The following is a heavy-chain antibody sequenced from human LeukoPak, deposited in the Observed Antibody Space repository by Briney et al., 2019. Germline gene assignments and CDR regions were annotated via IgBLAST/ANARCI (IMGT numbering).Heavy chain of an antibody. CDR1: GYTFTSYG. CDR2: INAGNGNT. V-gene: IGHV1-3*01. D-gene: IGHD3-10*01. Sequence: ASVKVSCKASGYTFTSYGISWVRQAPGQRLEWMGWINAGNGNTKYSQKFQGRVTITRDTSASTAYMELSSLRSEDTAVYYCARDGSGSYYNAPPLDVWGQGTTVTVSS. J-gene: IGHJ6*02. CDR3: ARDGSGSYYNAPPLDV.